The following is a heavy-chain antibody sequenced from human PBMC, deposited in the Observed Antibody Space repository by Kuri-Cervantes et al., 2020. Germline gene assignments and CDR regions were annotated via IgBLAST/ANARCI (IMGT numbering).Heavy chain of an antibody. CDR3: ARVVYHYYAMDV. CDR1: GFTVSRNY. Sequence: GGSLRLSCAASGFTVSRNYMSWVRQAPGKGLEWVSVIYSGGSTYYADSVKGRFTISRDNSKNTLSLQMNSLRAEDTAVYYCARVVYHYYAMDVWGQGTTVTVSS. D-gene: IGHD2-2*01. J-gene: IGHJ6*02. CDR2: IYSGGST. V-gene: IGHV3-53*01.